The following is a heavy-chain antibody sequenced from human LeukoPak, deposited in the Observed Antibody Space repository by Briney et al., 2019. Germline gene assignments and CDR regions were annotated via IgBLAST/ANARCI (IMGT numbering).Heavy chain of an antibody. CDR1: GGSISSGGYY. CDR2: IYYSGST. V-gene: IGHV4-31*03. D-gene: IGHD6-13*01. J-gene: IGHJ2*01. CDR3: ARGIAAAGRYWYFDL. Sequence: SQTLSLTCTVSGGSISSGGYYWSWIRQHPGKDLEWIGYIYYSGSTYYNPSLKSRVTISVDTSKNQFSLKLSSVTAADTAVYYCARGIAAAGRYWYFDLWSRGTLVTVSS.